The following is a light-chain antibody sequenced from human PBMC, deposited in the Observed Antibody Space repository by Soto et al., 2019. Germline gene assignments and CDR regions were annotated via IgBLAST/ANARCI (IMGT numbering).Light chain of an antibody. CDR1: QTVFTGSNNKNY. V-gene: IGKV4-1*01. Sequence: IVMTQSPASLTVSLGERATINCKSSQTVFTGSNNKNYLAWYQHKPGQAPKLLMYWATARESGVPDRFRGSGFGTEFTLTINRLEPADFAVYYCQHYGSSPRTFGQGTKVDIK. J-gene: IGKJ1*01. CDR2: WAT. CDR3: QHYGSSPRT.